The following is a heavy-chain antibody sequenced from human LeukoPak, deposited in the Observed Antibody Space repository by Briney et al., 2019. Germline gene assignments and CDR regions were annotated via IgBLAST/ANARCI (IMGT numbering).Heavy chain of an antibody. J-gene: IGHJ4*02. D-gene: IGHD6-25*01. Sequence: SETLSLTCAVYGGSFSGYYWSWIRQPPGKGLEWIGEINHNGSTNYNPSLKSRVTISVDTSKNQFSLKLSSVTAADTAVYYRARFEEQRKLSDYWGQGTLVTVSS. CDR1: GGSFSGYY. CDR2: INHNGST. CDR3: ARFEEQRKLSDY. V-gene: IGHV4-34*01.